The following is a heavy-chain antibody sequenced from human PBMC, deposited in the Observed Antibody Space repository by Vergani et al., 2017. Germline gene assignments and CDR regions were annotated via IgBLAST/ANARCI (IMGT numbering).Heavy chain of an antibody. V-gene: IGHV4-59*01. CDR2: IYYSGST. CDR3: ARIKTYCGGDCYPYWYFDR. CDR1: GGSISSYY. Sequence: QVQLQESGPGLVKPSETLSLTCTVSGGSISSYYWSWIRQPPGKGLEWIGYIYYSGSTNYNPSLKSRVTISVDTSKNQFSLKLSSVTAADTAVYYCARIKTYCGGDCYPYWYFDRWGRGTLVTVSS. D-gene: IGHD2-21*01. J-gene: IGHJ2*01.